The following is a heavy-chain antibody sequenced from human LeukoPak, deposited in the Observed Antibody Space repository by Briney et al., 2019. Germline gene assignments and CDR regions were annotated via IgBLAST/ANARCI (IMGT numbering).Heavy chain of an antibody. J-gene: IGHJ4*02. V-gene: IGHV5-51*01. CDR3: ARFRKGPWGYFDY. Sequence: GESLKISCKGSGYSFTSYWIGWVRQMPGKGLEWMGIIYPGDSDTRYSPSFQGQVTISADKSICTAYLQWSSLKASDTAVYYCARFRKGPWGYFDYWGQGTLVTVSS. CDR2: IYPGDSDT. D-gene: IGHD1-14*01. CDR1: GYSFTSYW.